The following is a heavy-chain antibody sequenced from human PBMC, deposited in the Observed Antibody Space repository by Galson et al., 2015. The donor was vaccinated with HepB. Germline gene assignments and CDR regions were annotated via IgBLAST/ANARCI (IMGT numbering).Heavy chain of an antibody. CDR3: ARVAHSDYGDHAHFDF. V-gene: IGHV3-11*06. Sequence: SLRLSCAASGFTFSDYYMTWIHQVPGKGLEWISYISANTIYTNYAASVKGRFTISRDNVKNSVFLQMNSLRAEDAALYYCARVAHSDYGDHAHFDFWGRGTLVTVSS. CDR1: GFTFSDYY. D-gene: IGHD4-17*01. J-gene: IGHJ4*02. CDR2: ISANTIYT.